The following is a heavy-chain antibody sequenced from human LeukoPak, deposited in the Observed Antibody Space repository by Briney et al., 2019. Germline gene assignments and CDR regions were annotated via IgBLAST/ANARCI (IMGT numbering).Heavy chain of an antibody. CDR1: GYTFTGYY. Sequence: ASVKVSCKASGYTFTGYYMHWVRQALGQGLEWMGWINPNSGGTKCAQNFQGRVTMTRDTSISTAYMELSRLRSDDTAVYYCARDSAVYDSSGYFLHAFDIWGQGTMVTVSS. D-gene: IGHD3-22*01. CDR2: INPNSGGT. J-gene: IGHJ3*02. V-gene: IGHV1-2*02. CDR3: ARDSAVYDSSGYFLHAFDI.